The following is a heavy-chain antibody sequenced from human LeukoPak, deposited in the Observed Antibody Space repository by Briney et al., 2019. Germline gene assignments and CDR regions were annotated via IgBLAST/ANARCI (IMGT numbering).Heavy chain of an antibody. J-gene: IGHJ4*02. V-gene: IGHV4-39*01. D-gene: IGHD3-3*01. CDR2: IYYSGST. CDR1: GGSTSSSSYY. CDR3: ARRRRGSGFDY. Sequence: KASETLSLTCTVSGGSTSSSSYYWGWIRQPSGKGLEWIGSIYYSGSTYYNASLKSRVTISVDTSKNQFSLKLSSVTAADTAVYYCARRRRGSGFDYWGQGTLVTVSS.